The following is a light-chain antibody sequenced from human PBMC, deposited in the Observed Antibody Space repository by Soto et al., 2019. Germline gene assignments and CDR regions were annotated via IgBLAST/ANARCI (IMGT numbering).Light chain of an antibody. V-gene: IGKV3-20*01. CDR2: GAS. Sequence: EIVLTQSPGNLSLSPGERATLSCRASQSVSSSFLAWYQQKPGQAPRLLIYGASSRATGIPDRFSGSGSGTDFTLTISRLEPEDFAVYYCQQYGSSPPWTFGQGTKVEI. CDR1: QSVSSSF. CDR3: QQYGSSPPWT. J-gene: IGKJ1*01.